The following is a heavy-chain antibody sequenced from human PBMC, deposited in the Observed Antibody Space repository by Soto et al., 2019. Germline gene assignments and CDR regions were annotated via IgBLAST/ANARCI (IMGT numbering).Heavy chain of an antibody. CDR1: GYTFTRYT. J-gene: IGHJ5*02. Sequence: ASVKVSCKASGYTFTRYTMNWVRQAPGQRLEWMGWINPDNGNTKSSQKFQDRVIITRXXXXXXTXIXLRXXXSEETAVYYCARGIATGQLDPWGQGTLVTVSS. CDR2: INPDNGNT. CDR3: ARGIATGQLDP. V-gene: IGHV1-3*01. D-gene: IGHD2-15*01.